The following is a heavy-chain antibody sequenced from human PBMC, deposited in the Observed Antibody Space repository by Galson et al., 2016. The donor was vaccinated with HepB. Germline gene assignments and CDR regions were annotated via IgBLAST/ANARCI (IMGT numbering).Heavy chain of an antibody. D-gene: IGHD3-22*01. V-gene: IGHV4-39*01. J-gene: IGHJ3*02. CDR1: GGSISSRIHY. CDR3: ARHNLDDRSNYYYTSFDI. CDR2: IYYSGNT. Sequence: SETLSLTCSVSGGSISSRIHYWGWIRQPPGKGLEWIGSIYYSGNTYYNPSLESRVTISADTSENHFSLRLSSVTAADTAVYYCARHNLDDRSNYYYTSFDIWGQGTMVTVSS.